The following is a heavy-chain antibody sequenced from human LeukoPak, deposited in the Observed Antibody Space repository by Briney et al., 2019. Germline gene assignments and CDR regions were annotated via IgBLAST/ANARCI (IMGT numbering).Heavy chain of an antibody. D-gene: IGHD3-22*01. Sequence: SETLSLTCAVSGYSISSGYYWGWIRPPPGKGLEWIGSIYHSGSTYYNPSLKRRVTISEDTSKKQFSLKLSSVTAADTAVYYCARHTVDPFTMIVVVDAFDIWGQGTMVTVSS. V-gene: IGHV4-38-2*01. CDR3: ARHTVDPFTMIVVVDAFDI. J-gene: IGHJ3*02. CDR2: IYHSGST. CDR1: GYSISSGYY.